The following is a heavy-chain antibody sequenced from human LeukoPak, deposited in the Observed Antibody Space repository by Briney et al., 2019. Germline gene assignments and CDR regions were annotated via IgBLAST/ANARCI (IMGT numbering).Heavy chain of an antibody. CDR3: ARESMGHDFWSGYYQERSDY. CDR1: GGTFSSYA. V-gene: IGHV1-18*01. D-gene: IGHD3-3*01. CDR2: ISAYNGYT. Sequence: ASVKVSCKASGGTFSSYAISWVRQAPGQGLEWMGWISAYNGYTNFAQKLQGRVTMTTDTSTSTAYMELRSLRSDDTAVYYCARESMGHDFWSGYYQERSDYWGQGTLVTVSS. J-gene: IGHJ4*02.